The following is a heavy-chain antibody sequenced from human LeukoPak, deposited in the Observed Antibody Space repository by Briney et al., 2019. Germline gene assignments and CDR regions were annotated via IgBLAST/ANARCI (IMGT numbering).Heavy chain of an antibody. CDR1: GFTFSNYN. CDR3: ARDYGGHGEYFDY. CDR2: ISASSTTI. D-gene: IGHD4-23*01. Sequence: GGSLRLSCAASGFTFSNYNVNWVRQAPGKGLGWVSYISASSTTIYYADSVKGRFTTSRDNAKNSVYLQMNSLRDEDTAVYYCARDYGGHGEYFDYWGQGTLVTVSS. J-gene: IGHJ4*02. V-gene: IGHV3-48*02.